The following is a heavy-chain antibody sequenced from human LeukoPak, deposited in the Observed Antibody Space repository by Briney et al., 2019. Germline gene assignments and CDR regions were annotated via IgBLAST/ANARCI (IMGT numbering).Heavy chain of an antibody. D-gene: IGHD3-10*01. Sequence: PSETLSLTCAVSGGSISSGDYYWSWIRQPPGKGLEWIGYIYYSGSTYYNPSLKSRVTISVDTSKNQLSLKLSSVTAADTAVYYCARERITMVRGVIHWGQGTLVTVSS. J-gene: IGHJ4*02. CDR2: IYYSGST. CDR3: ARERITMVRGVIH. CDR1: GGSISSGDYY. V-gene: IGHV4-30-4*01.